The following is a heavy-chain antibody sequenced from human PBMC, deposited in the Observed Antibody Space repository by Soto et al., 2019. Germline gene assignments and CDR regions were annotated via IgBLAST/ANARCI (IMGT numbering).Heavy chain of an antibody. Sequence: SLRLSCAASGFTFSSYAMHWVRQAPGKGLEWVAVISYDGSNKYYADSVKGRFTISRDNSKNTLYLQMNSLRAEDTAVYYCARRRYYYDSSGYYPGAPWGQGTLVTVSS. CDR3: ARRRYYYDSSGYYPGAP. V-gene: IGHV3-30-3*01. CDR2: ISYDGSNK. J-gene: IGHJ5*02. D-gene: IGHD3-22*01. CDR1: GFTFSSYA.